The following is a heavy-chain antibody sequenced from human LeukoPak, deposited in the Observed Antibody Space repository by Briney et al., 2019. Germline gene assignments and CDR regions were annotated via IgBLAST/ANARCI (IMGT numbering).Heavy chain of an antibody. D-gene: IGHD3-22*01. Sequence: ASVKVSCKASGYTLTSYGISWVRQAPGQGLEWMGWISAYNGNTNYAQKLQGRVTMTTDTSTSTAYMELRSLRSDDTAVYYCANSGYDSSGLWYFDYWGQGTLVTVSS. V-gene: IGHV1-18*01. J-gene: IGHJ4*02. CDR3: ANSGYDSSGLWYFDY. CDR1: GYTLTSYG. CDR2: ISAYNGNT.